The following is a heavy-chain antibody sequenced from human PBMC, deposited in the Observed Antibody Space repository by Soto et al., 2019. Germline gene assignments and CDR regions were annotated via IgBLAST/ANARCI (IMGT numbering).Heavy chain of an antibody. J-gene: IGHJ4*02. V-gene: IGHV4-39*01. D-gene: IGHD3-9*01. CDR3: ARLEGLATISYYFDC. CDR2: IYYRGNT. CDR1: GDSINSDKYY. Sequence: QLQLQESGPGLVKPSETLSLTCSVSGDSINSDKYYWGWIRQPPGKGLEWIGSIYYRGNTYYNPSLQTRVTISLDTSKSQFSLKLNSVTAADSAVYFCARLEGLATISYYFDCWGQGAQVTVSS.